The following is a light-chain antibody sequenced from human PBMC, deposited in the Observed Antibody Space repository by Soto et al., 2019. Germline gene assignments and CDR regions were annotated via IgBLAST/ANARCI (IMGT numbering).Light chain of an antibody. V-gene: IGLV1-44*01. J-gene: IGLJ2*01. CDR2: SNN. CDR1: SSNIESNT. Sequence: QSVLTQPPSASGTPGQRVTIACSGGSSNIESNTVNWYQQVPGTAPKLLVYSNNQRPSGVPDRFSGSQAGTSASLAISGLQSEDEADYYCATWEDSLNGWVIGGGTKVPVL. CDR3: ATWEDSLNGWV.